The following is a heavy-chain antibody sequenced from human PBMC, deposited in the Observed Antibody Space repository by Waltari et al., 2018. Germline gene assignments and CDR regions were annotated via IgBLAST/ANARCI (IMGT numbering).Heavy chain of an antibody. CDR1: GGSFSGYY. Sequence: QVQLQQWGAGLLKPSETLSLTCAVYGGSFSGYYWRWIRQPPGKGLEWIGEINHSGSTNYNPSLKSRVTISVDTSKNQFSLKLSSVTAADTAVYYCARARVDSSSWSLSLKYYYGMDVWGQGTTVTVSS. CDR2: INHSGST. CDR3: ARARVDSSSWSLSLKYYYGMDV. D-gene: IGHD6-13*01. V-gene: IGHV4-34*01. J-gene: IGHJ6*02.